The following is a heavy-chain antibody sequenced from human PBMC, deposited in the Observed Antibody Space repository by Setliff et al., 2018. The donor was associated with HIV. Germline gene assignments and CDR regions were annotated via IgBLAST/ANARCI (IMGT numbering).Heavy chain of an antibody. CDR3: ARFRGVHSSSLLDS. D-gene: IGHD6-6*01. CDR1: GDSISSSGYW. J-gene: IGHJ4*02. CDR2: GSYSGST. Sequence: SETLSLTCTVSGDSISSSGYWWGWIRQPPGKGLEWIGIGSYSGSTYYNPSLRSRVTISVDTSNNQLFLKVSSVTAADTAVYYCARFRGVHSSSLLDSWGQGALVTVSS. V-gene: IGHV4-39*01.